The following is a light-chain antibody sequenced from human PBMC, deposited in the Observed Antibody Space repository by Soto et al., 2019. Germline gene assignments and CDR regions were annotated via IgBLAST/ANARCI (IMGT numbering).Light chain of an antibody. CDR1: SSNIGAGYD. CDR3: QSFDSSLSGVL. CDR2: VNN. V-gene: IGLV1-40*01. J-gene: IGLJ2*01. Sequence: QSVLTQPPSVSGAPGQRVTISCTGSSSNIGAGYDVHWYQQLPGTAPKLLIYVNNNRPSGVPDRFSGSKSGTSASLAITGLRAEDEADYYCQSFDSSLSGVLFGGGTKLTVL.